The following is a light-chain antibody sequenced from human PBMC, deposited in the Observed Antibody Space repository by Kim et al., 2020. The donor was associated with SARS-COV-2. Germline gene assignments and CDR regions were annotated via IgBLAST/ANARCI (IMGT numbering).Light chain of an antibody. CDR1: QSIRSN. CDR2: GAS. J-gene: IGKJ5*01. V-gene: IGKV3-15*01. CDR3: QQYSKWLT. Sequence: SVSPGDRAILSCRAIQSIRSNLAWYQQQPGQAPRLLIYGASTRAIGIPARFSGSGSGTEFTFTSSILQSEIFAVYYCQQYSKWLTFGQGTRLEIK.